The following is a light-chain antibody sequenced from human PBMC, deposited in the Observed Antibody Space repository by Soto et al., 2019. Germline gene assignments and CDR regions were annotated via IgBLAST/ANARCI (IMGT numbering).Light chain of an antibody. CDR2: DVS. J-gene: IGLJ1*01. Sequence: QSALTQPRSVSGSPGQSVTISCTGTSSDVCGYNYVSWYQQHPGKAPKLMIYDVSKRPSGVPDRFSGSKSGTTATLTISGLQAEDEADYYCCSYAGSYTFYVFGTGTKVTVL. V-gene: IGLV2-11*01. CDR1: SSDVCGYNY. CDR3: CSYAGSYTFYV.